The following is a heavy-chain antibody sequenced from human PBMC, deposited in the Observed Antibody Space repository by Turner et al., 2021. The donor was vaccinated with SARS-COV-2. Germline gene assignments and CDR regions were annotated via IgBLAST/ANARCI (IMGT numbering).Heavy chain of an antibody. Sequence: EVQLLESGGGLVQPGGSLRLSCEASGFTFSNYAMSWVRQATGKGLEWVSAVGISGNTTYPGDFKSGLIITTENNNNNIYHLINSRMAAEETVEYYSAAEVRGLLVGFAAWGQGTLVTVSS. V-gene: IGHV3-13*04. J-gene: IGHJ5*02. CDR2: VGISGNT. CDR1: GFTFSNYA. CDR3: SAAEVRGLLVGFAA. D-gene: IGHD3-10*01.